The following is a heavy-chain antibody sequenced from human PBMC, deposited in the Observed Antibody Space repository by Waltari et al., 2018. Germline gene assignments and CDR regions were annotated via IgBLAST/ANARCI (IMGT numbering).Heavy chain of an antibody. CDR1: GIPFRHYA. D-gene: IGHD1-20*01. Sequence: EVQLLESGGDLVQPGGSLSLSCAASGIPFRHYAMNWFRLAPGTGLGGCAAITVGDETYYAASVKGRFTISRDTSKDTVHLQMNGLRAEDTAVYYCATPFYNWDDPLHSWGQGTLVTVSS. V-gene: IGHV3-23*01. CDR3: ATPFYNWDDPLHS. CDR2: ITVGDET. J-gene: IGHJ4*02.